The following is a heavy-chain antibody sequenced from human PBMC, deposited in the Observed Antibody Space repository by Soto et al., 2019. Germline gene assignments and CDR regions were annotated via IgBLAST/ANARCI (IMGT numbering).Heavy chain of an antibody. CDR1: GFTFSSYA. V-gene: IGHV3-23*01. CDR3: AKEDIAAADYYYYYGMDV. J-gene: IGHJ6*02. D-gene: IGHD6-13*01. Sequence: EVQLLESGGGLVQPGGSLRLSCAASGFTFSSYAMSWVRQAPGKGLEWVSAISGSGGSTYYADSVKGRFTISRDNSKNTLYLQMNSLRAEDTAVYYCAKEDIAAADYYYYYGMDVWGQGTTVTVSS. CDR2: ISGSGGST.